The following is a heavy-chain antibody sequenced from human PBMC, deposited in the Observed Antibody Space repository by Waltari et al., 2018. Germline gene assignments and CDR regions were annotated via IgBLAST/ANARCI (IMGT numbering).Heavy chain of an antibody. D-gene: IGHD3-16*01. CDR2: INGRGDDT. V-gene: IGHV3-23*04. CDR3: AKDPWGTRYFDY. CDR1: GFTFDTTA. Sequence: EVQLVESGGGLVQPGESLRLSCAASGFTFDTTAMSWVRQAPGKGLEWVSSINGRGDDTYYADSVKGRFTISRDNSRSTAYLQMNSLRAEDTALYYCAKDPWGTRYFDYWGQGTPVTVSS. J-gene: IGHJ4*02.